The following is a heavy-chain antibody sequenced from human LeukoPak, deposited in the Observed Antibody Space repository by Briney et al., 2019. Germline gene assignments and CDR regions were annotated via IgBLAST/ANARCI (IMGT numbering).Heavy chain of an antibody. Sequence: GGSLRLSCAASGFTFDDYGMSWVRQAPGKGLEWASGINWNGGSTGYADSVKGRFTISRDNAKNSLYLQMNSLRAEDTALYYCARVMAVAGSLDAFDIWGQGTMVTVSS. D-gene: IGHD6-19*01. CDR2: INWNGGST. CDR3: ARVMAVAGSLDAFDI. V-gene: IGHV3-20*04. CDR1: GFTFDDYG. J-gene: IGHJ3*02.